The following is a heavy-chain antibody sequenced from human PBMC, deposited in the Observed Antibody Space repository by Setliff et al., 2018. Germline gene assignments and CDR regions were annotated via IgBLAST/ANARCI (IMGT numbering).Heavy chain of an antibody. J-gene: IGHJ6*02. Sequence: PGESLTLSCKGSGYSFASYWIAWVRQMPGKGLERMGIIYPGDSDTRYSPSFQGQVTISADRSTRTAYLQWSSLKASDTAFYYCARSDYGDYFAWDSYGMDVWGQGTTVTVSS. CDR2: IYPGDSDT. V-gene: IGHV5-51*01. CDR3: ARSDYGDYFAWDSYGMDV. D-gene: IGHD4-17*01. CDR1: GYSFASYW.